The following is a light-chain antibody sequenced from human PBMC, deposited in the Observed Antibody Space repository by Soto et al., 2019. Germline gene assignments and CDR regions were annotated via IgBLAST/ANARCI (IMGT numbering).Light chain of an antibody. CDR2: DVS. Sequence: QSALTQPRSVSGSPGQSVTISCTGTSSDVAIYNYISWYQQHPGEAPKLMIHDVSERPSGVPDRFSGSKSGNTASLTISGLQAEDETDYYCNSYTSSSTYVFGTGTKVTVL. V-gene: IGLV2-11*01. CDR3: NSYTSSSTYV. CDR1: SSDVAIYNY. J-gene: IGLJ1*01.